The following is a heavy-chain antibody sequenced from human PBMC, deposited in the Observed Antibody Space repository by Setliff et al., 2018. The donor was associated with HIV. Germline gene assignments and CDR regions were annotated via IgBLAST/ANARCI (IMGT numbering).Heavy chain of an antibody. D-gene: IGHD3-16*01. J-gene: IGHJ3*02. CDR2: IYHS. V-gene: IGHV4-38-2*02. CDR3: VRLFQWMSFGFDI. CDR1: GYSISSGYY. Sequence: SSETLSLTCTVSGYSISSGYYWGWIRQPPGKGLEWIGNIYHSPSLKTRVTISVDTSNNQFSLKLSSVTAADTAVYYCVRLFQWMSFGFDIWGQGTMVTVSS.